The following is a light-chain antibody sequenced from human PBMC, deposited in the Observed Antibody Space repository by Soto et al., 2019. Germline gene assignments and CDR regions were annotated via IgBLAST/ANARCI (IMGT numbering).Light chain of an antibody. Sequence: QSALTQPRSVSGSPGQSVTLSCTGTSSDVGSYNYVSWYQQHPGKAPKLMIDDVNKRPSGVPDRFSGSKSGTSASLAISGLRSEDEADYYCASWDDSLSAYVFGSGTKVTVL. V-gene: IGLV2-11*01. CDR3: ASWDDSLSAYV. CDR2: DVN. J-gene: IGLJ1*01. CDR1: SSDVGSYNY.